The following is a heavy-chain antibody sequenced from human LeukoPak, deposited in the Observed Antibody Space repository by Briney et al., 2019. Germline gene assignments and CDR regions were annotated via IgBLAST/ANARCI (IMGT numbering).Heavy chain of an antibody. Sequence: SETLSLTCAVYGGSFSCYYWSCIRQPPGRGLEGRGEINHSGSTNYNPSLKSRVTISVDTSKNPFSLKLSSVTDADTAVYYCARGQGYCSSTRCYEEDMVRGVTEYWGQGTLVTVSS. D-gene: IGHD2-2*01. V-gene: IGHV4-34*01. CDR3: ARGQGYCSSTRCYEEDMVRGVTEY. J-gene: IGHJ4*02. CDR2: INHSGST. CDR1: GGSFSCYY.